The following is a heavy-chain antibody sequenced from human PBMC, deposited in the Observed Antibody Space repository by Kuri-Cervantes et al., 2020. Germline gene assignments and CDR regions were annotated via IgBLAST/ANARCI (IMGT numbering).Heavy chain of an antibody. CDR3: ARGAIGYCSSTSCYRGRSSSKNWFDP. V-gene: IGHV4-34*01. Sequence: SQTLSLTCAVYGGSFSGYYWSWIRQPPGKGLEWIGEINHSGSTNYNPSLKSRVTISVDTSKNQSSLKLSSVTAADTAVYYCARGAIGYCSSTSCYRGRSSSKNWFDPWGQGTLVTVSS. CDR1: GGSFSGYY. J-gene: IGHJ5*02. D-gene: IGHD2-2*01. CDR2: INHSGST.